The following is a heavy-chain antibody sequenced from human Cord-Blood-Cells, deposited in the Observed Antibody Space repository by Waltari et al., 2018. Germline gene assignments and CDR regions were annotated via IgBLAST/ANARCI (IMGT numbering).Heavy chain of an antibody. V-gene: IGHV1-2*02. CDR3: ATHPGYCSSTSCDPFDY. D-gene: IGHD2-2*03. Sequence: QVQLVQSGAEVKKPGAPVKVSCTASGYTFPGYYIHWVRQAPGQGLEWMGWINPNSGGTNYAQKFQGRVTMTRDTSISTAYMELSRLRSDDTAVYYCATHPGYCSSTSCDPFDYWGQGTLVTVSS. CDR1: GYTFPGYY. J-gene: IGHJ4*02. CDR2: INPNSGGT.